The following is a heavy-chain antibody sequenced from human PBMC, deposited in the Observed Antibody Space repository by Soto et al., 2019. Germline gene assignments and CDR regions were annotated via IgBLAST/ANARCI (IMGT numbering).Heavy chain of an antibody. CDR2: ISGSGGST. CDR3: AKGSLLLWFGTHETLFDY. V-gene: IGHV3-23*01. D-gene: IGHD3-10*01. CDR1: GFTFSSYA. Sequence: EVQLLESGGGLVQPGGSLRLSCAASGFTFSSYAMSWVRQAPGKGLEWVSAISGSGGSTYYADSVKGRFTISRDNSKNTLCLQMNSLRAEDTAVYYCAKGSLLLWFGTHETLFDYWGQGTLVTVSS. J-gene: IGHJ4*02.